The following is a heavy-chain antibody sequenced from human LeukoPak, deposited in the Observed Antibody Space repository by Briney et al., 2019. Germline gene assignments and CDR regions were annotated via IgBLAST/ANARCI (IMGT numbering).Heavy chain of an antibody. CDR1: DGSISSYY. Sequence: SETLSLTCTVSDGSISSYYWSWLRQPPGKGLEWIGHIYYSGSTNYNPSLKSRVTISVDTSKSQFSLKLSSVTAADTAVYYCASLRTNYWGLRVHYYFDYWGQGTLVTVSS. V-gene: IGHV4-59*01. CDR2: IYYSGST. J-gene: IGHJ4*02. CDR3: ASLRTNYWGLRVHYYFDY. D-gene: IGHD7-27*01.